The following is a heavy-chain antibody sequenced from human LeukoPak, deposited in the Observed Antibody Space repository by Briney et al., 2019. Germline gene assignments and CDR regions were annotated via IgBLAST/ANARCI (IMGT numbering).Heavy chain of an antibody. Sequence: PGGSLRLSCAASGFTFSSYAMSWVRQAPGKGLEWVSGITGSGGGTYYADSVKGRFTISRDNAKNSLYLQMNSLRAEDTAVYYCARKSSYYLFDYWGQGTLVTVSS. J-gene: IGHJ4*02. CDR1: GFTFSSYA. V-gene: IGHV3-23*01. CDR2: ITGSGGGT. CDR3: ARKSSYYLFDY. D-gene: IGHD1-26*01.